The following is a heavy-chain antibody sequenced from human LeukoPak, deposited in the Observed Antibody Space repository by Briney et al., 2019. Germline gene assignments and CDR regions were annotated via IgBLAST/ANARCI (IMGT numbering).Heavy chain of an antibody. CDR2: IGGSSNSA. V-gene: IGHV3-23*01. D-gene: IGHD2-2*01. Sequence: GRSLRLSCAASGFTFSSYGMHWVRQAPGKGLEWVSAIGGSSNSAYYADSVKGRFTISRDNSKNTLYLQMNSLRAEDTAVYYCATAGYCRSTSCPPDYWGQGTLVTVSS. J-gene: IGHJ4*02. CDR1: GFTFSSYG. CDR3: ATAGYCRSTSCPPDY.